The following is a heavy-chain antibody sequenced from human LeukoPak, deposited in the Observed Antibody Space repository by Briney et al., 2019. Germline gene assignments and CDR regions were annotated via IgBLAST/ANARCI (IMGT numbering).Heavy chain of an antibody. Sequence: SVKVSCKASGGTFSSYAISWVRQAPGQGLEWMGGIIPIFGTANYAQKFQGRVTLTADESTSTAYMELSSVRSEDTAVYYCARGGSGYDSAGVDYWGQGTLVTVSS. D-gene: IGHD5-12*01. J-gene: IGHJ4*02. CDR1: GGTFSSYA. CDR3: ARGGSGYDSAGVDY. V-gene: IGHV1-69*13. CDR2: IIPIFGTA.